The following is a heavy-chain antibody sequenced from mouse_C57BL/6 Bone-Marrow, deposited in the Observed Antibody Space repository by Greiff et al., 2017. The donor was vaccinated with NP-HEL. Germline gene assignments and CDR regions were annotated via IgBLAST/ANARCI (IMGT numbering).Heavy chain of an antibody. CDR2: INPNNGGT. V-gene: IGHV1-18*01. CDR3: ARRDYGSSYWYFDV. CDR1: GYTFTDYN. Sequence: VQLKQSGPELVKPGASVKIPCKASGYTFTDYNMDWVKQSHGKSLEWIGDINPNNGGTIYNQKFKGKATWTVDKSSSTAYMELRSLTSEDAAVYCCARRDYGSSYWYFDVWGTGTTVTVSS. J-gene: IGHJ1*03. D-gene: IGHD1-1*01.